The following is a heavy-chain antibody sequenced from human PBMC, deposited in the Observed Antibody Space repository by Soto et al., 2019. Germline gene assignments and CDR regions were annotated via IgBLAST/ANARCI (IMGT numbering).Heavy chain of an antibody. CDR1: GYSFTSYW. D-gene: IGHD2-2*02. CDR3: ARSLVVVPAAIAYYGMDV. CDR2: IDPSDSYT. Sequence: PVESLTSSCNGSGYSFTSYWIIWVLQMPGKGLEWMGRIDPSDSYTNYSPSFQGHVTISSDKSISTAYLQWSSLKASDTAMYYCARSLVVVPAAIAYYGMDVWGQGTTVTVSS. V-gene: IGHV5-10-1*01. J-gene: IGHJ6*01.